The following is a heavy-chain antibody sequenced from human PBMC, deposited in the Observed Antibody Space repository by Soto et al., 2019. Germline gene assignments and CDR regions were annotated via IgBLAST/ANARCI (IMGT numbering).Heavy chain of an antibody. V-gene: IGHV3-30*18. Sequence: QVQLVESGGGVVQPGRSLRLSCGASGFNFSSYGMHWVRQAPGKGLEWVAVISYDGNNKDYADSVKGRFTISRDNSXNTLYLQMNSLRAEDTAVFYCAKGLVGYVFGVQDYYFGMDVWGQGTTVTVSS. CDR3: AKGLVGYVFGVQDYYFGMDV. D-gene: IGHD1-26*01. J-gene: IGHJ6*02. CDR2: ISYDGNNK. CDR1: GFNFSSYG.